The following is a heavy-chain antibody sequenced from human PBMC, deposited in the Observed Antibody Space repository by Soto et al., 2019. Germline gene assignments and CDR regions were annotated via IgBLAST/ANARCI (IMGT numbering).Heavy chain of an antibody. D-gene: IGHD6-19*01. CDR1: GFTFSSYG. CDR3: ARDMVAGYYYMDV. CDR2: IWYDGSNK. Sequence: GGSLRLSCAASGFTFSSYGMHWVRQAPGKGLEWVAVIWYDGSNKYYADSVKGRFTISRDNSKNTLYLQMNSLRAEDTAVYYCARDMVAGYYYMDVWGKGTTVTVSS. V-gene: IGHV3-33*01. J-gene: IGHJ6*03.